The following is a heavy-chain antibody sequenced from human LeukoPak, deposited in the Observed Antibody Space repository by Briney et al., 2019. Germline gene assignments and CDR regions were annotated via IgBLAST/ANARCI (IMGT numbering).Heavy chain of an antibody. CDR2: IWYDGSNK. V-gene: IGHV3-33*01. Sequence: GRSLRLSCAASGFTFSSYGIHWVRQAPGKGQEWVAVIWYDGSNKYYADSVKGRFTISRDNSKNTLYLQMNSLRAEDTAVYYCARRGDLDAFDIWGQGTMVTVSS. D-gene: IGHD2-21*02. CDR3: ARRGDLDAFDI. J-gene: IGHJ3*02. CDR1: GFTFSSYG.